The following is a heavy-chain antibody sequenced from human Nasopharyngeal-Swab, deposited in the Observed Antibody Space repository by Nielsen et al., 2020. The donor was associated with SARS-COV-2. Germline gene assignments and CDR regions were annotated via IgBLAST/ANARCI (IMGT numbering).Heavy chain of an antibody. CDR1: GFTFSSHW. V-gene: IGHV3-9*01. D-gene: IGHD2-15*01. CDR3: AKDRNRGYCSGGSCYSSEYFQH. CDR2: ISWNSGSI. J-gene: IGHJ1*01. Sequence: GGSLRLSCAASGFTFSSHWMHWVRQAPGKGLEWVSGISWNSGSIGYADSVKGRFTISRDNAKNSLYLQMNSLRAEDTALYYCAKDRNRGYCSGGSCYSSEYFQHWGQGTLVTVSS.